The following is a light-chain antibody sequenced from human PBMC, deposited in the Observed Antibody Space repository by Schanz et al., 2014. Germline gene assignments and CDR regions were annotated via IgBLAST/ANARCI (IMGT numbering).Light chain of an antibody. CDR3: SSYAGSNFVV. V-gene: IGLV2-8*01. CDR2: EVS. CDR1: SSDVGGYNF. Sequence: QSVLTQPPSASGSPGQSVTISCTGTSSDVGGYNFVSWYQQHPGKAPKLMIYEVSNRPSGVPDRFSGSKSGNTVSLTVSGLQAEDEADYYCSSYAGSNFVVFGGGTKLTVL. J-gene: IGLJ2*01.